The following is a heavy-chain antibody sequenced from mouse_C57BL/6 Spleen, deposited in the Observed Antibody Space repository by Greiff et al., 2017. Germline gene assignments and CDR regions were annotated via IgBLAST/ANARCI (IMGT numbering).Heavy chain of an antibody. Sequence: VQLQQPGAELVRPGSSVKLSCKASGYTFTSYWLDWVKQRPGQGLEWIGNIYPSDSETHYNQKFKDKATLTVDKSSSTAYMQLSSLTSEDSAVYYCARRGLSEGFDYWGQGTTLTVSS. D-gene: IGHD3-2*02. CDR2: IYPSDSET. CDR1: GYTFTSYW. CDR3: ARRGLSEGFDY. J-gene: IGHJ2*01. V-gene: IGHV1-61*01.